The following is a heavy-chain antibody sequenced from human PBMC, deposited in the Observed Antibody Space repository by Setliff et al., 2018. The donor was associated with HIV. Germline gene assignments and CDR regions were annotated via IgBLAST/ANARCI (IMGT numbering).Heavy chain of an antibody. CDR1: GFIFSSYA. D-gene: IGHD3-9*01. V-gene: IGHV3-30*04. CDR3: ARENYDILTGYYDY. J-gene: IGHJ4*02. CDR2: ISYDGSKK. Sequence: GGSLRLSCAASGFIFSSYAMDWVRQAPGKGLEWVALISYDGSKKYYADSVKGRFTISRDNSKNTLYLQMNSLRAEDTAVYYCARENYDILTGYYDYWGQGALVTVSS.